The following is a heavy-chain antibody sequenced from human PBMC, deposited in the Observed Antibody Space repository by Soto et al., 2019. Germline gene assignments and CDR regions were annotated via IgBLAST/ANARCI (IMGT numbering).Heavy chain of an antibody. Sequence: GASVKVSCKASGGTFSSYAISWVRQAPGQGLEWMGGIIPIFGTANYAQKFQGRVTITADESTSTAYMELSSLRSEDTAVYYCARGRWNYYDSSGYPFRYYYYGMDVWGQGTTVTVSS. CDR1: GGTFSSYA. D-gene: IGHD3-22*01. CDR3: ARGRWNYYDSSGYPFRYYYYGMDV. V-gene: IGHV1-69*13. J-gene: IGHJ6*02. CDR2: IIPIFGTA.